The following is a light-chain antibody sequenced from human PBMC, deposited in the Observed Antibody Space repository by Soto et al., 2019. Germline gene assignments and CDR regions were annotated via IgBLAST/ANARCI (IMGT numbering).Light chain of an antibody. V-gene: IGKV3-15*01. CDR3: QQYNNWPIT. Sequence: EIVMTQSPATLSVSPGERATLSCRASQSVSSNLAWYQQKPGQAPVLLIYGASTRATGIPARFSGSGSGTEFTLTISSLQSEDFAVYYCQQYNNWPITFGQGTRLEIK. CDR2: GAS. CDR1: QSVSSN. J-gene: IGKJ5*01.